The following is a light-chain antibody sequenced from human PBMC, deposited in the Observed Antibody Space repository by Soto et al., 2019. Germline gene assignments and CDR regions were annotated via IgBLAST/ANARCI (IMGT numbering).Light chain of an antibody. CDR1: QSISRY. J-gene: IGKJ1*01. CDR2: DAS. Sequence: EIVLTQSPATLCLSPGERATLSCRASQSISRYLAWYQQKPGQAPRLLIYDASNRATGIPVRFSGSWSGTLITLTISSLEPEDFAVYYCQQRSNWPWTFGQGTKVEIK. V-gene: IGKV3-11*01. CDR3: QQRSNWPWT.